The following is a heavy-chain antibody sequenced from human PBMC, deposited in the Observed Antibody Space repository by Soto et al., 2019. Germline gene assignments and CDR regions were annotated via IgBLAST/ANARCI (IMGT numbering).Heavy chain of an antibody. V-gene: IGHV4-31*03. CDR2: IYYNGIT. CDR1: RGSVSSGGYY. CDR3: ARARFYGSERSVFDF. J-gene: IGHJ4*02. Sequence: QVQLQESGPGLVKPSQTLSLTCTVSRGSVSSGGYYWSWIRQHPGKGLEWIGYIYYNGITNSNPALKSRLIISVDTSNNQFSLILSSVTAADTPVYYCARARFYGSERSVFDFWGQGTLVTVSS. D-gene: IGHD3-10*01.